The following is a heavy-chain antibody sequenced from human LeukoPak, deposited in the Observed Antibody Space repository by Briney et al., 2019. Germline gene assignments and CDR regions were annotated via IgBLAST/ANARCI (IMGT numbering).Heavy chain of an antibody. J-gene: IGHJ4*02. CDR2: IYYSGST. Sequence: SETLSLTCTVSGGSISSYYWSWIRQPPGKGLEWIGYIYYSGSTNYNPSLKSRVTISVDTSKNQFSLKLSSVTAADTAVYYCARTPPERWLQKFDYWGQGTLVTVSS. V-gene: IGHV4-59*01. D-gene: IGHD5-24*01. CDR1: GGSISSYY. CDR3: ARTPPERWLQKFDY.